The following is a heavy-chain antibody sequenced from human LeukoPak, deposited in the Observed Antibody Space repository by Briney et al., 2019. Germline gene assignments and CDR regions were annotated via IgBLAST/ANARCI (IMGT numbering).Heavy chain of an antibody. CDR2: INPNSGGT. CDR1: GYTFTGYY. V-gene: IGHV1-2*02. CDR3: ARGSHHTYYDFWSGDYGMDV. J-gene: IGHJ6*02. Sequence: ASVKVSCKASGYTFTGYYMHWVRQAPGQGLGWMGWINPNSGGTNYAQKFQGRVTMTRDTSISTAYMELSRLRSDDTAVYYCARGSHHTYYDFWSGDYGMDVWGQGTTVTVSS. D-gene: IGHD3-3*01.